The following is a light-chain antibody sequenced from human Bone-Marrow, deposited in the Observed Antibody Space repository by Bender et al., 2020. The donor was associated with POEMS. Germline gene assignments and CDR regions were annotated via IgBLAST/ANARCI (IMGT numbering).Light chain of an antibody. CDR2: GNS. J-gene: IGLJ1*01. V-gene: IGLV1-40*01. CDR1: SSDIGADFY. Sequence: QSVLTQPPSVSGAPGQRVTISCTGSSSDIGADFYVHWYQLLPGAAPKLLIYGNSNRPSGVSDRFSGSKSGNTASLTISGLQAEDEADYFCSSYAGNNNFVFGTGTRVTVL. CDR3: SSYAGNNNFV.